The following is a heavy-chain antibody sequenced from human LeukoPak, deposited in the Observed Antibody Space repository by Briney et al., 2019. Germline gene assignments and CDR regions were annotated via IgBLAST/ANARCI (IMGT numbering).Heavy chain of an antibody. CDR2: IIPIFGTA. J-gene: IGHJ3*01. Sequence: SVKVSCKASGGTFSSYAISWVRQAPGQGLEWMGGIIPIFGTANYAQKFQGRVTITTDESTSTAYMELSSLRSEDTAVYYCARDGYRSLPVGGRDGFDFWGQGTLVTVSS. D-gene: IGHD2-2*03. CDR1: GGTFSSYA. CDR3: ARDGYRSLPVGGRDGFDF. V-gene: IGHV1-69*05.